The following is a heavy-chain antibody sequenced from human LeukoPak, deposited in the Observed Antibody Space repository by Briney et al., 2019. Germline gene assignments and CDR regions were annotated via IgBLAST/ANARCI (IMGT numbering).Heavy chain of an antibody. J-gene: IGHJ4*02. CDR3: ARDNGDYHFDY. CDR1: GFTFSSYG. D-gene: IGHD4-17*01. CDR2: ISGSGSDGST. V-gene: IGHV3-23*01. Sequence: GGSLRLSCAASGFTFSSYGMSWVRQAPGKGLEWVSGISGSGSDGSTYYADSVKGRFTTSRDNSKNTLYLQMNSLRAEDTAVYYCARDNGDYHFDYWGQGTLVTVSS.